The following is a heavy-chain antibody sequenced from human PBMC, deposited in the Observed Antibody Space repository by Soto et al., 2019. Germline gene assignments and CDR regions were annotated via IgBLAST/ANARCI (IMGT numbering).Heavy chain of an antibody. J-gene: IGHJ4*02. CDR1: GFAFDDYG. CDR2: INWDGGSR. V-gene: IGHV3-20*04. D-gene: IGHD3-22*01. CDR3: AGEDSSGYFHLGY. Sequence: EVQLVESGGGVVRPGGSLRLSCAASGFAFDDYGMIWVRQAPGKGLEWVSGINWDGGSRGYADSVKGRFTISSDNADIFLYLHVSRLRAEAAALYYCAGEDSSGYFHLGYWGQGDLVTVSS.